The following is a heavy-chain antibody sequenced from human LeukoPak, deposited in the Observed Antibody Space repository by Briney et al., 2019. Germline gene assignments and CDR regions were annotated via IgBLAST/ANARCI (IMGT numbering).Heavy chain of an antibody. CDR2: ISWNSGSI. D-gene: IGHD3-9*01. J-gene: IGHJ4*02. Sequence: GGTLRLSCAASGFTFSSYGMSWVRQAPGKGLEWVSGISWNSGSIGYADSVKGRFTISRDNAKNSLYLQMNSLRAEDTALYYCAKDGMGFDWLGGYFDYWGQGTLVTVSS. V-gene: IGHV3-9*01. CDR1: GFTFSSYG. CDR3: AKDGMGFDWLGGYFDY.